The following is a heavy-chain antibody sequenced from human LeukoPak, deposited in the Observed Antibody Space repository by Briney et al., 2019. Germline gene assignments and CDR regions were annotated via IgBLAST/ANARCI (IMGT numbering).Heavy chain of an antibody. CDR1: GGSISSSSYY. CDR3: ARHEGHILPLGTPFDY. V-gene: IGHV4-39*01. D-gene: IGHD3-9*01. Sequence: SETLSLTCTVSGGSISSSSYYWGWIRQPPGKGLEWIGSIYYSGSTYYNPSLKTRVTISVDTSNNQFSLKLSSVTAADTAVYYCARHEGHILPLGTPFDYWGQGTLVTVSS. CDR2: IYYSGST. J-gene: IGHJ4*02.